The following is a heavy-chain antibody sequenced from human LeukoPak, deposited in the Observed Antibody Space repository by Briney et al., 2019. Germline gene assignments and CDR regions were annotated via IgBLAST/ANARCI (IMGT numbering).Heavy chain of an antibody. CDR3: AVYCSSTSCYARRAFDI. CDR2: INYSGTT. D-gene: IGHD2-2*01. V-gene: IGHV4-39*01. Sequence: PSETLSLTCTASGGSISSSGYYWGWIRQPPGKGLEWIASINYSGTTYYNPSLKSRVTISEDRSKNQFSLKLSSVTAADTAVYYCAVYCSSTSCYARRAFDIWGQGTTVTVSS. J-gene: IGHJ3*02. CDR1: GGSISSSGYY.